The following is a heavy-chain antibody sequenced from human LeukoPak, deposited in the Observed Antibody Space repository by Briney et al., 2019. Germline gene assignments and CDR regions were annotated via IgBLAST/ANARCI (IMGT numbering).Heavy chain of an antibody. V-gene: IGHV4-31*03. CDR2: IYYSGST. CDR3: ARAVPYCSSTSCYRRFDY. D-gene: IGHD2-2*01. CDR1: GGSISSGGYH. Sequence: PSETLSLTCTVSGGSISSGGYHWSWIRQHPGKGLEWIGYIYYSGSTYYNPSLKSRVTISVDTSKNQFSLKLSSVTAADTAVYYCARAVPYCSSTSCYRRFDYWGQGTLVTVSS. J-gene: IGHJ4*02.